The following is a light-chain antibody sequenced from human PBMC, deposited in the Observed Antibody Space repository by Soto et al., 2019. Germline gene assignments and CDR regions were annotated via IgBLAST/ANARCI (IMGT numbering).Light chain of an antibody. CDR1: QSVLYSSNNKNY. J-gene: IGKJ1*01. Sequence: DIVMTQSPDSLAVSLGERATINCKSSQSVLYSSNNKNYLAWYQQKPGQPPKLLIYWASTRESGVPDRFSGSGSGTDFTLTISSLQAEDVAVYYCQQYFETPLTFGQGTKVE. CDR3: QQYFETPLT. V-gene: IGKV4-1*01. CDR2: WAS.